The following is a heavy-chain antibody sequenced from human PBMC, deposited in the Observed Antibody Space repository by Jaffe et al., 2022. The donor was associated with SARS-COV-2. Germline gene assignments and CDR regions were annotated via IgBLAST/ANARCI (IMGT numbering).Heavy chain of an antibody. Sequence: EVQLVESGGGLVQPGGSLRLSCAASGFTFSDHYMDWVRQAPGKGLEWVGRTRNKANSYTTEYAASVKGRFTVSRDDSENSLYLQMNSLKTEDTAVYYCASSTGTYRQFDFWGQGTLVTVSS. D-gene: IGHD1-1*01. J-gene: IGHJ4*02. CDR2: TRNKANSYTT. CDR1: GFTFSDHY. V-gene: IGHV3-72*01. CDR3: ASSTGTYRQFDF.